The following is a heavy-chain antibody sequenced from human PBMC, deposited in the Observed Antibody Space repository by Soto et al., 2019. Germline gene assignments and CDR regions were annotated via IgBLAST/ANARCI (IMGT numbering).Heavy chain of an antibody. J-gene: IGHJ4*02. CDR1: GGSISSSSYY. V-gene: IGHV4-39*01. CDR2: IYYSGST. D-gene: IGHD6-13*01. CDR3: ATPSLGIAAAGVDY. Sequence: QLQLQESGPGLVKPSETLSLTCTVSGGSISSSSYYWGWIRQPPGKGLEWIGSIYYSGSTYYNPSLKSRVTISVDTSKNQFSLKLSSVTAADTAVYYCATPSLGIAAAGVDYWGQGTLVTVSS.